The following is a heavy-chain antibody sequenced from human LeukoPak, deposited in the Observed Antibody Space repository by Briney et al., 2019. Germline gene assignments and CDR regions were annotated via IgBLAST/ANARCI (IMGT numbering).Heavy chain of an antibody. CDR1: GGTFSSYA. Sequence: GASVKVSCKASGGTFSSYAISWVRQAPGQGLEWMGGIIPIFGTANYAQKFQGRVTITADESTSTAYMELSSLRSEDTAVYYCARDAMVRGVIQYFDYWGQGTLVTVSS. CDR2: IIPIFGTA. CDR3: ARDAMVRGVIQYFDY. V-gene: IGHV1-69*13. D-gene: IGHD3-10*01. J-gene: IGHJ4*02.